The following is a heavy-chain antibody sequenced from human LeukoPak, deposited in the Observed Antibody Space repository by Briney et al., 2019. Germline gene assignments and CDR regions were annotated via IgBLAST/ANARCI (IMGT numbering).Heavy chain of an antibody. CDR2: IRNDGNNK. J-gene: IGHJ4*02. D-gene: IGHD4-17*01. Sequence: GGSLRLSCAASGFDFRSYGMHWVRQAPGKGLEWVAFIRNDGNNKYYADSVKGRFAISRDNSKNTVYLQMNSLRTEDTAVYYCAARRLTVTTEIDYWGQGTLVTVSS. V-gene: IGHV3-30*02. CDR3: AARRLTVTTEIDY. CDR1: GFDFRSYG.